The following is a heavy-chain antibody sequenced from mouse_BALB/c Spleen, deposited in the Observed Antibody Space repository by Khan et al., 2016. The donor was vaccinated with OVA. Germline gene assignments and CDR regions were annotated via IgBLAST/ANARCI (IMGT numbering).Heavy chain of an antibody. J-gene: IGHJ3*01. CDR3: DRSDAYGAWLAY. V-gene: IGHV2-2*02. CDR2: IWGGGTT. D-gene: IGHD1-2*01. CDR1: GFSLTNFG. Sequence: QVQLKESGPGLVQPSQSLSITCTVSGFSLTNFGVHWVRQSPGRGLEWLGVIWGGGTTDYNATFISRLSISKDNPKSQVFFKMNSLQANDTAIYSSDRSDAYGAWLAYWGQGTLVTVSA.